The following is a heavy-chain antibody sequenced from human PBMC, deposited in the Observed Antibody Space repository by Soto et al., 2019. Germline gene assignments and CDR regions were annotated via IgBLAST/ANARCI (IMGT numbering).Heavy chain of an antibody. CDR2: IIPILGIA. Sequence: QVQLVQSGAEVKKPGSSVKVPCKASGGTFSSYTISWVRQAPGQGLEWMGRIIPILGIANYAQKFQGRVTITADKSTSTPYMGLSSLRSEDTAVYYCLNIPHYWGQGTLVTVSS. CDR3: LNIPHY. CDR1: GGTFSSYT. V-gene: IGHV1-69*02. J-gene: IGHJ4*02.